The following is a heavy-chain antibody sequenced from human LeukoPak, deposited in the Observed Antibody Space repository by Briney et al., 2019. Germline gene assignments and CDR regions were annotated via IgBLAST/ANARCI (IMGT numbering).Heavy chain of an antibody. CDR1: GGSFSGYY. Sequence: SETLSLTCAVYGGSFSGYYWSWIRQPPGKGLEWIGEINHSGSTNYNPSLKSRVTISVDTSKNQFSLKLSSVTAADTAVYYCARHHFNYYGSALDYWGQGTLVTVSS. CDR2: INHSGST. D-gene: IGHD3-10*01. J-gene: IGHJ4*02. CDR3: ARHHFNYYGSALDY. V-gene: IGHV4-34*01.